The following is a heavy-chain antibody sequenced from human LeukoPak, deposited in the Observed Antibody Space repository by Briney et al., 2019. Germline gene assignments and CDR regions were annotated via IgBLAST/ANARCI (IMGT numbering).Heavy chain of an antibody. V-gene: IGHV3-48*03. D-gene: IGHD1-26*01. CDR1: GSTFRSYD. J-gene: IGHJ4*02. CDR2: ISSSGGTT. Sequence: PGGSLRLSCEASGSTFRSYDMNWVRQAPGKGLEWISYISSSGGTTYHADSVKGRFSISRDNAKNSLYLQMSSLRPEDTAVYYCTRDRARRGRYLDYWGQGTLVTVSS. CDR3: TRDRARRGRYLDY.